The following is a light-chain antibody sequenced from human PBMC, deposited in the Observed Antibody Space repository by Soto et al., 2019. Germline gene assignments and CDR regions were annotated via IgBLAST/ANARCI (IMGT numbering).Light chain of an antibody. CDR3: QQYNNWPFT. V-gene: IGKV3-15*01. CDR2: GAS. Sequence: EIVMTQSPATLSVSPGERATLSCRASQSVGSDLAWYQHKPGQAPRLLIYGASTRATGIPARFSGSGSGTEFTLTISSLQSGDFAVYYCQQYNNWPFTFGQGTKLEIK. CDR1: QSVGSD. J-gene: IGKJ2*01.